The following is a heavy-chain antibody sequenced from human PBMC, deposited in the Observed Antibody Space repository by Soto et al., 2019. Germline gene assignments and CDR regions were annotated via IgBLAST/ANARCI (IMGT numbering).Heavy chain of an antibody. CDR2: IIPILGIA. D-gene: IGHD3-3*01. CDR3: ASTPVTIFGGVPNNWFDP. CDR1: GGTFSSYT. J-gene: IGHJ5*02. Sequence: ASVKVSCKASGGTFSSYTISWVRQAPGQGLEWMGRIIPILGIANYAQKFQGRVTITADKSTSTAYMELSSLRSEDTAVYYCASTPVTIFGGVPNNWFDPWGQGTLVTVSS. V-gene: IGHV1-69*02.